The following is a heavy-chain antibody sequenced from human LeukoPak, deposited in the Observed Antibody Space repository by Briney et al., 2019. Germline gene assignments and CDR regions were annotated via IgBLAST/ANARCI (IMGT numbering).Heavy chain of an antibody. Sequence: PSETLSLTCTVSGSSISSYYWSWIRQPPGKGLEWIGYIYYSGSTNYNPSLKSRVTISVDTSKNQFSLKLSSVTAADTAVYYCARWGTLRGYYYGMDVWGQGTTVTVSS. CDR1: GSSISSYY. J-gene: IGHJ6*02. CDR2: IYYSGST. D-gene: IGHD1-14*01. V-gene: IGHV4-59*01. CDR3: ARWGTLRGYYYGMDV.